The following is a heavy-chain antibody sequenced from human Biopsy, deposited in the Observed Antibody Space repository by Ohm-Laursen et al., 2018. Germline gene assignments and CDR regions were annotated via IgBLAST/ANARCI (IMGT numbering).Heavy chain of an antibody. CDR3: ARSFGVVINFEHNWFDP. CDR1: GDSVTKYY. D-gene: IGHD3-3*01. J-gene: IGHJ5*02. V-gene: IGHV4-59*02. CDR2: IYYSVMT. Sequence: PSQTLSLTCTVSGDSVTKYYWSWIRQPPGKGLEWIGHIYYSVMTNYNPSLQSRVSISVDTSRNQVSLTLSSVTAADTAVYYCARSFGVVINFEHNWFDPWGQGTLVTVSS.